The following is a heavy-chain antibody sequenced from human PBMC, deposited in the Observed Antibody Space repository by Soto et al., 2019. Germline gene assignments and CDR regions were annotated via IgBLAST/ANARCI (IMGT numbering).Heavy chain of an antibody. D-gene: IGHD4-17*01. CDR2: VYYSGTT. CDR3: ARTTAVPNSLRSRYYFDY. CDR1: GGSVNDKTYY. J-gene: IGHJ4*02. Sequence: SETLSLTCSVSGGSVNDKTYYWSWIRQPPGKRLEWIGYVYYSGTTNYNPSLKSRVSISVDTSKNQFSLSLSSVTAADTALYYCARTTAVPNSLRSRYYFDYWGQGTLVTVSS. V-gene: IGHV4-61*01.